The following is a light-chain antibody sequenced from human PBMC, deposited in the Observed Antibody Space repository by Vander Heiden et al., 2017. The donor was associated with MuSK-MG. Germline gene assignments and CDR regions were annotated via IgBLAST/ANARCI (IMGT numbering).Light chain of an antibody. CDR2: GSS. CDR3: QQHNNWPPYT. CDR1: QTVNSN. J-gene: IGKJ2*01. V-gene: IGKV3-15*01. Sequence: CRASQTVNSNLAWYQQKPGQPPRLLIYGSSTRATGIPARFSGSGYGTDFTLTISSLQSEDFAVYYCQQHNNWPPYTFGQGTMVEIK.